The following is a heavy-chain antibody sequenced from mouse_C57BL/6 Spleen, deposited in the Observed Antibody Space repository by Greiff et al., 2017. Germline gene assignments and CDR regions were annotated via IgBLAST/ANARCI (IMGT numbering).Heavy chain of an antibody. CDR1: GYTFTDYY. CDR2: IYPGSGNT. CDR3: ARYSSSHFDY. D-gene: IGHD1-1*01. Sequence: VQLQQSGAELVRPGASVKLSCKASGYTFTDYYINWVKQRPGQGLEWIARIYPGSGNTYYNEKFKGKATLTAEKSSSTAYMQLSSLTSEDSAVYFCARYSSSHFDYWGQGTTLTVSS. J-gene: IGHJ2*01. V-gene: IGHV1-76*01.